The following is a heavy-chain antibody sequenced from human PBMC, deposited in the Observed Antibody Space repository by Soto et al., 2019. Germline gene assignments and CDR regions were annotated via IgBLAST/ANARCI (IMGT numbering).Heavy chain of an antibody. Sequence: QITLKESGPTLVKPTQTLTLTCTFSGFSLSTSGVGVGWIRQPPGKALEGLALIYWDDDKRYSPSLKSRLTITNDTSKKQVVVTMTNMDHVDTATDYCAQQAIEAAGPIRCYLYLWGQGTPVHVSS. CDR3: AQQAIEAAGPIRCYLYL. J-gene: IGHJ4*02. CDR2: IYWDDDK. D-gene: IGHD6-13*01. V-gene: IGHV2-5*02. CDR1: GFSLSTSGVG.